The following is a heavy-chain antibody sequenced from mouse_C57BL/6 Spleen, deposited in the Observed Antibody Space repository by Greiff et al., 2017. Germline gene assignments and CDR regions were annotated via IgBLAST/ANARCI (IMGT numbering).Heavy chain of an antibody. CDR2: FHPYNDDT. V-gene: IGHV1-47*01. CDR1: GYTFTTYS. J-gene: IGHJ2*01. D-gene: IGHD1-1*01. CDR3: VTTVVAPFDY. Sequence: VQLQQSGAELVKPGASVQMSCKASGYTFTTYSIEWMKQRHGQGLEWIGNFHPYNDDTKYNEKFKGKATLTVEKSSSTVYLELSRLTSDDSAVYYCVTTVVAPFDYWGQGTTLTVSS.